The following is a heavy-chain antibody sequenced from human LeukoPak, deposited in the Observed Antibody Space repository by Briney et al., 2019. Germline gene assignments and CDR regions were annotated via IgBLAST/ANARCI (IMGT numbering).Heavy chain of an antibody. CDR3: ARSRRGYDFYYYYYMDV. J-gene: IGHJ6*03. CDR1: GDSVSSNSAA. Sequence: SQTLSLTCAISGDSVSSNSAAWTWIRQSPSRGLEWLGRTYYRSKWYNDYAVSVKSRITITPATSKNQFSLQLTSVTPEDTAVYYCARSRRGYDFYYYYYMDVWGKGTTVTVSS. D-gene: IGHD5-12*01. V-gene: IGHV6-1*01. CDR2: TYYRSKWYN.